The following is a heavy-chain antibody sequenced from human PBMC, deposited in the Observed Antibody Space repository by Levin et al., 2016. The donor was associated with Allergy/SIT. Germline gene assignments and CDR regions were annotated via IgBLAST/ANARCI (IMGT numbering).Heavy chain of an antibody. D-gene: IGHD2-2*01. CDR3: AGTIVVVPAAIYYYYGMDV. V-gene: IGHV6-1*01. CDR2: TYYRSKWYN. Sequence: WIRQSPSRGLEWLGRTYYRSKWYNDYAVSVKSRITINPDTSKNQFSLQLNSVTPEDTAVYYCAGTIVVVPAAIYYYYGMDVWGQGTTVTVSS. J-gene: IGHJ6*02.